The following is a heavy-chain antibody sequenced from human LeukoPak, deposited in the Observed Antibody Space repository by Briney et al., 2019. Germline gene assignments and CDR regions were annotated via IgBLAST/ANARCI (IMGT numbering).Heavy chain of an antibody. D-gene: IGHD3-10*01. CDR3: ARLTKNDSGSFRFGKKKRGYMDV. J-gene: IGHJ6*03. V-gene: IGHV4-61*02. Sequence: SQTLSLTCTVSGASISSGSYYWNWIRQPAGKGLEWIGRIFASGSTNYNPSLKSRVTISLDTSKNQLSLKLSSVTAADTAVYYCARLTKNDSGSFRFGKKKRGYMDVWGKGTTVTISS. CDR2: IFASGST. CDR1: GASISSGSYY.